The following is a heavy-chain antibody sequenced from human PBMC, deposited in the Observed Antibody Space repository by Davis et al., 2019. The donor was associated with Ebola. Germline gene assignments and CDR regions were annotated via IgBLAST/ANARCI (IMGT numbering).Heavy chain of an antibody. Sequence: MPSETLSLTCTVSGGSISSSSYYWGWIRQPPGKGLEWIGSIYYSGSTYYNPSLKSRVTISVDTSMNQFSLKLSSVTAADTAVYYCARSAMVRGYFDLWGRGTLVTVSS. CDR2: IYYSGST. CDR3: ARSAMVRGYFDL. J-gene: IGHJ2*01. CDR1: GGSISSSSYY. D-gene: IGHD5-18*01. V-gene: IGHV4-39*01.